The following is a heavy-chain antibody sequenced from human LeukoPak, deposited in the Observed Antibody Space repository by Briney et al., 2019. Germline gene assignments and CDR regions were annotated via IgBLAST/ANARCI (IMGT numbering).Heavy chain of an antibody. V-gene: IGHV1-8*01. J-gene: IGHJ5*02. CDR1: GYTFTSYD. D-gene: IGHD2-8*01. CDR2: MNPNSGNT. Sequence: GASVKVSCKASGYTFTSYDINWVRQATGQGLEWMGWMNPNSGNTGYAQKFQGRVTMTSNTSISTAYMELSSLRSEDTAVYYCARGYCTNGVCRWFDPWGQGTLVTVSS. CDR3: ARGYCTNGVCRWFDP.